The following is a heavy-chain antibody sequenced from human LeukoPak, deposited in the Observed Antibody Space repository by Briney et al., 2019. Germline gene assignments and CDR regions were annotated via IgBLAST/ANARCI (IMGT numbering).Heavy chain of an antibody. J-gene: IGHJ4*02. Sequence: ASVKVSCKVSGYTFTDYYMHWMQQAPGKGLEWMGLVDPEDGETIYAEKFQGRVTITADTSTDTAYMELSSLRSEDTAVNYCATHTNGVLSDYWGQGTLVTVSS. CDR2: VDPEDGET. V-gene: IGHV1-69-2*01. D-gene: IGHD2-8*01. CDR1: GYTFTDYY. CDR3: ATHTNGVLSDY.